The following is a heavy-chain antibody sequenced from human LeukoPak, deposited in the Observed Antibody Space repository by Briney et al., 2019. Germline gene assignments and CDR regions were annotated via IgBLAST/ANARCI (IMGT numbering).Heavy chain of an antibody. J-gene: IGHJ4*02. D-gene: IGHD6-19*01. Sequence: PGGSLRLSCAASGFIFSSYSMNWVRQAPGKGLEWVSYISSSGSTIYYADSVKGRFTISRDDAKNSLYLQMNSLRAEDTAVYYCARWDIAVAGTSPQDDYWGQGTLVTVSS. CDR3: ARWDIAVAGTSPQDDY. CDR2: ISSSGSTI. CDR1: GFIFSSYS. V-gene: IGHV3-48*01.